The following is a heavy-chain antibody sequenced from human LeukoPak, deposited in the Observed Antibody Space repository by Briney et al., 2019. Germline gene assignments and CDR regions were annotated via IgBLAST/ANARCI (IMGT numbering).Heavy chain of an antibody. CDR3: ARDLTHRRNYDNSGYQIVPAF. CDR1: GYIFTSYG. Sequence: ASVKVSCKASGYIFTSYGISWMRQAPGQGLEWMGWISGYNGHTKYAQKVQARVTMTTETSTSTAYMELRSLRYDDTAVYYCARDLTHRRNYDNSGYQIVPAFWGQGTLVTVSS. J-gene: IGHJ4*02. V-gene: IGHV1-18*01. D-gene: IGHD3-22*01. CDR2: ISGYNGHT.